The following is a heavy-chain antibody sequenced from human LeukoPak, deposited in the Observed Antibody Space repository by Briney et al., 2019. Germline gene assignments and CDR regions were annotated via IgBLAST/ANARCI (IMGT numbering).Heavy chain of an antibody. CDR2: IKQDGSEK. CDR3: ARGRTSLEWLLSVMSYFDY. J-gene: IGHJ4*02. CDR1: GFTFSNFW. D-gene: IGHD3-3*01. Sequence: PGGSLRLSCAAAGFTFSNFWMSWVRQAPGKGLEWVANIKQDGSEKYYVDSVKGRFTISRDNAKNSLYLQMNSLRAEDTAVYYCARGRTSLEWLLSVMSYFDYWGQGTLVTVSS. V-gene: IGHV3-7*01.